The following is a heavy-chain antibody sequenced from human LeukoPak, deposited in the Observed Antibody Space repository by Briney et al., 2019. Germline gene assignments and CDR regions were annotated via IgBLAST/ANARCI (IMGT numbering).Heavy chain of an antibody. D-gene: IGHD3-10*02. CDR1: GFTVSRNY. CDR2: IYSGGST. Sequence: PGGSLRLSCAASGFTVSRNYMSWVRQAPGKGLEWVSVIYSGGSTYYADSVKGRFTISRDNSKNTLYLQMNSLRAEDTGVYYCAELGITMIGGVWGKGTTVTISS. V-gene: IGHV3-66*01. CDR3: AELGITMIGGV. J-gene: IGHJ6*04.